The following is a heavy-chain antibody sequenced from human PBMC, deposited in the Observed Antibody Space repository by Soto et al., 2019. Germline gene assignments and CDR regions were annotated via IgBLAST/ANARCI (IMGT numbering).Heavy chain of an antibody. V-gene: IGHV3-30-3*01. CDR2: ISYDGSNK. CDR1: GFTFSSYA. J-gene: IGHJ6*02. CDR3: ARSVDTAMVTYYYYGMDV. Sequence: QVQLVESGGGVVQPGRSLRLSCAASGFTFSSYAMHWVRQAPGKGLEWVAVISYDGSNKYYADSVKGRFTISRDNSKNPLYLQMNSLRAEDTAVYYCARSVDTAMVTYYYYGMDVWGQGTTVTVSS. D-gene: IGHD5-18*01.